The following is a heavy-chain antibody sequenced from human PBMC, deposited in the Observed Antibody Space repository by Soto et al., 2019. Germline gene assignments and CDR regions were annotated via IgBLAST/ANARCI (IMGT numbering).Heavy chain of an antibody. CDR2: IYSGGST. J-gene: IGHJ4*02. D-gene: IGHD6-13*01. V-gene: IGHV3-53*01. Sequence: PGGSLRLSCAASGFTVSSNYMSWVRQAPGKGLEWVSVIYSGGSTYYADSVKGRFTISRDNSKNTLYLQMNSLRAEDTAVYYCASGPTSIAAAGDYFDYWGQGTLVTVSS. CDR1: GFTVSSNY. CDR3: ASGPTSIAAAGDYFDY.